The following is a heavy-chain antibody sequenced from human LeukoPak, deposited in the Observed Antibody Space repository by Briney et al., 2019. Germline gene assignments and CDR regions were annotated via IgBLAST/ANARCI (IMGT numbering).Heavy chain of an antibody. D-gene: IGHD5-18*01. CDR1: GFTVSSNY. Sequence: QPGGSLRLSCAASGFTVSSNYMSWVRQPPGKGLEWVSVIYSGGDTSYADSVKGRFTISRDSSKNTLYLQMNSLRAEDTAVYYCARDPGYTYGYLFDYWGQGTLVTVSS. J-gene: IGHJ4*02. CDR3: ARDPGYTYGYLFDY. V-gene: IGHV3-53*01. CDR2: IYSGGDT.